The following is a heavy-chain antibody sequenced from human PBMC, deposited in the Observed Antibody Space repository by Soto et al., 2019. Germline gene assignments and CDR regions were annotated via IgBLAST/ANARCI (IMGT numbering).Heavy chain of an antibody. J-gene: IGHJ3*02. Sequence: SVKVSCKASGGTFSSYAISWVRQAPGQGLEWMGGIIPIFGTANYAQKFQGRVTITADESTSTAYMELSSLRSEDTAVYYCARDRHIRRHIVVVPAAFAIWGQGTMVPVSS. CDR2: IIPIFGTA. V-gene: IGHV1-69*13. CDR3: ARDRHIRRHIVVVPAAFAI. D-gene: IGHD2-21*02. CDR1: GGTFSSYA.